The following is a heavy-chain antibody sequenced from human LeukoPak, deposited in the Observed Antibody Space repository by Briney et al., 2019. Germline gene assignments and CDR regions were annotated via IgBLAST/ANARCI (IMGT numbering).Heavy chain of an antibody. J-gene: IGHJ4*02. Sequence: QPGGSLRLSCAASGFTFSSYDMHWVRQATGKGLEWVSAIGTAGDTYYPGSVKGRFTISRDNSKNTLYLQMNSLRPEDTALYYCARDKYYNDSRGYSQNYFDSGGQGTLVTVSS. CDR2: IGTAGDT. D-gene: IGHD3-22*01. V-gene: IGHV3-13*01. CDR3: ARDKYYNDSRGYSQNYFDS. CDR1: GFTFSSYD.